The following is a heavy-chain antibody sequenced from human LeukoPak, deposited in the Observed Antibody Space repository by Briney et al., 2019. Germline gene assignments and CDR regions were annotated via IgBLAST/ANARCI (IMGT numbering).Heavy chain of an antibody. CDR2: VFPGDSDD. D-gene: IGHD2/OR15-2a*01. CDR3: TRQFDQPQGSDYFFDI. V-gene: IGHV5-51*01. J-gene: IGHJ2*01. CDR1: GYTFTSYW. Sequence: GESLKISCEGSGYTFTSYWIGWVRQMPGKGLEWMGVVFPGDSDDRYSPSFEGPVTMSADKSVNTAYLRWSRLKASDIAMYYCTRQFDQPQGSDYFFDIWGSGTLVTVSS.